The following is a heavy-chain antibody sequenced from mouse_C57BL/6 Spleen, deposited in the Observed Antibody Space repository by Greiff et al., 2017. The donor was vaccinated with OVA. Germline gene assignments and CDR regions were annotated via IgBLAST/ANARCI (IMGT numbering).Heavy chain of an antibody. CDR2: IDPSDSET. CDR1: GYTFTSYW. Sequence: QVQLQQPGAELVRPGSSVKLSCKASGYTFTSYWMHWVKQRPIQGLEWIGNIDPSDSETHYNQKFKDKATLTVDKSSSTACMQLSSLTSEDSAVYYCAREGLTSPFAYWGQGTLVTVSA. D-gene: IGHD4-1*01. V-gene: IGHV1-52*01. J-gene: IGHJ3*01. CDR3: AREGLTSPFAY.